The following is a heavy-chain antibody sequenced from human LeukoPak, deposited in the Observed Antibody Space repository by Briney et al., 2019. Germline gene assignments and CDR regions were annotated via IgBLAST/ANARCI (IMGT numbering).Heavy chain of an antibody. V-gene: IGHV3-23*01. CDR2: ISERGDNT. D-gene: IGHD6-13*01. CDR1: GFTFAGHG. Sequence: GGSLRLSCAVSGFTFAGHGMSWVRQALGKGLEWVSGISERGDNTYYADSVKGRFTVSRDNSKNTLYLQMNTLRADDTAVYFCAKDSSDSWLPDYWGQGTLVIVSS. J-gene: IGHJ4*02. CDR3: AKDSSDSWLPDY.